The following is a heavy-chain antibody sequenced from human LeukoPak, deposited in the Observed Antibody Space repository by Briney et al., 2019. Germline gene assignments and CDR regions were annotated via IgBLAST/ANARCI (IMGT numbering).Heavy chain of an antibody. Sequence: PSEALSLTCTVSGGSISSYYWSWIRQPPGKGLDWIGYIYTSGSTNYNPSLKRRVTISVDTSKNQFSLKLSSVTAADTAVYYCARHRYNWNYAIDYWGQGTLVTVSS. CDR2: IYTSGST. CDR3: ARHRYNWNYAIDY. CDR1: GGSISSYY. D-gene: IGHD1-7*01. V-gene: IGHV4-4*09. J-gene: IGHJ4*02.